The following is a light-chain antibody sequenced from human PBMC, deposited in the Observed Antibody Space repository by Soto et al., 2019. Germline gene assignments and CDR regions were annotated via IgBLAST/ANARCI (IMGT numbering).Light chain of an antibody. V-gene: IGKV2D-29*01. J-gene: IGKJ4*01. CDR2: ELS. CDR3: MQTLQNPLT. CDR1: QSLMHTDGKTH. Sequence: EILMTQSPLSLSVTPGQPASISCKSSQSLMHTDGKTHLYWYLQRPGQPPQLLIYELSNRFSGVPDRLSGSGSGTDFSLKISRVEAEDAGVYYCMQTLQNPLTFGGGTKVEIK.